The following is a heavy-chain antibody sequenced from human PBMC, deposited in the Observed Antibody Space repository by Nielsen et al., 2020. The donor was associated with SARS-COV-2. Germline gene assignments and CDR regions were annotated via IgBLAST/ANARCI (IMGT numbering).Heavy chain of an antibody. Sequence: SETLSLTCAVSGGSISSSNWWSWVRQPPGKGLEWIGEIYHSGSTNYNPSRKSRVTISVDKSKNQFSLKLSSVTAADTAVYYCARGVNIPSTVVDFDYWGQGTLVTVSS. CDR2: IYHSGST. J-gene: IGHJ4*02. D-gene: IGHD4-23*01. V-gene: IGHV4-4*02. CDR1: GGSISSSNW. CDR3: ARGVNIPSTVVDFDY.